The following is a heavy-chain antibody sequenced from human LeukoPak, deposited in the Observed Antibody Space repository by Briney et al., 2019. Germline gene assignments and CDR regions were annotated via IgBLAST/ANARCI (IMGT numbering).Heavy chain of an antibody. CDR2: IKQDGSER. D-gene: IGHD3-10*01. J-gene: IGHJ4*02. CDR3: ARAGSHWHYVY. Sequence: PGGSLRLSCAASGFTFSGFSMSWVCQSPTKGLEWVANIKQDGSERYYVDSVKGRFTISRDNAKNSLSLQMNSLRVEDTAVYYCARAGSHWHYVYWGQGTVVTVSS. CDR1: GFTFSGFS. V-gene: IGHV3-7*01.